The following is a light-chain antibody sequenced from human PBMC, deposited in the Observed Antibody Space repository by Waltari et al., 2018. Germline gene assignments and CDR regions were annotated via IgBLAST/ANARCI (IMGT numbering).Light chain of an antibody. CDR3: QQADSFPPLT. CDR2: AAS. J-gene: IGKJ4*01. CDR1: QDIKTW. V-gene: IGKV1-12*01. Sequence: DIQMTQSPSSVSASLGDRVTITCRAGQDIKTWLAWYQHKPGKAPKLLVSAASSLQSGVPSRFSGSGSGTDFTLTISNLQPEDFATYYCQQADSFPPLTFGGGTKVEIK.